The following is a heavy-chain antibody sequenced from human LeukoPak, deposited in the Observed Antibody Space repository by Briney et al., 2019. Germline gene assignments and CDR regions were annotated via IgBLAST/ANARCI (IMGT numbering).Heavy chain of an antibody. CDR3: ARGARGYSNQIPFDY. CDR2: ISAYNGNT. Sequence: ASVKVSCKASGYTFTSYGISWVRLAPGQGLEWMGWISAYNGNTNYAQKLQGRVTMTTDTSTSTAYMELRSLRSDDTAVYYCARGARGYSNQIPFDYWGQGTLVTVSS. V-gene: IGHV1-18*01. J-gene: IGHJ4*02. CDR1: GYTFTSYG. D-gene: IGHD4-11*01.